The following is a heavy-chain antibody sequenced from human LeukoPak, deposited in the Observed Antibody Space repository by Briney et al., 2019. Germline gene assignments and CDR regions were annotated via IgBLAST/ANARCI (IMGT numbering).Heavy chain of an antibody. V-gene: IGHV4-30-2*01. CDR3: ATRPKQWLEYFDL. Sequence: SETLSLTCAVSGGSISSGGYSWSWIRQPPGKGLEWIGYIYHSGSTYYNPSLKSRVTISVDKSKNQFSLKLSSVTAADTAVYYCATRPKQWLEYFDLWGRGTLVTVSS. J-gene: IGHJ2*01. CDR1: GGSISSGGYS. CDR2: IYHSGST. D-gene: IGHD6-19*01.